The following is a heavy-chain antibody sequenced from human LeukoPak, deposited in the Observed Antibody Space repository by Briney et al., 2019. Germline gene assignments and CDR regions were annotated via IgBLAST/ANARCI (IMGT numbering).Heavy chain of an antibody. Sequence: GGSLRLSCAASGFTFSSYGMSWVRQAPGKGLEWVSAISGSGGSTYYADSVKGRFTISRDNSKNTLYLQMNSLRAEDTAVYYCARDEGKYSSGQRGDAFDYWGQGTLVTVSS. V-gene: IGHV3-23*01. J-gene: IGHJ4*02. D-gene: IGHD6-19*01. CDR2: ISGSGGST. CDR3: ARDEGKYSSGQRGDAFDY. CDR1: GFTFSSYG.